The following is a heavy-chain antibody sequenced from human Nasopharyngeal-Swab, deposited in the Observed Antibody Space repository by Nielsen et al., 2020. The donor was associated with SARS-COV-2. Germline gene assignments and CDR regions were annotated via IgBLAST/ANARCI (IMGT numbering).Heavy chain of an antibody. CDR2: IYHSGST. Sequence: SETLSPTCAVSGGSISSSNWWSWVRQPPGKGLEWIGEIYHSGSTNYNPSLKSRVTISVDKSKNQFSLKLSSVTAADTAVYYCARDSMVRGLGTNYYYYYGMDVWGQGTTVTVSS. V-gene: IGHV4-4*02. D-gene: IGHD3-10*01. CDR1: GGSISSSNW. J-gene: IGHJ6*02. CDR3: ARDSMVRGLGTNYYYYYGMDV.